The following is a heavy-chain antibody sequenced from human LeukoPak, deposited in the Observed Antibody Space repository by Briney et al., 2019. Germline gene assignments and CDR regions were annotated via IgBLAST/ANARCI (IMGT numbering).Heavy chain of an antibody. J-gene: IGHJ4*02. D-gene: IGHD3-22*01. V-gene: IGHV3-23*01. CDR2: ISGSGGST. CDR1: GFTFSSYA. Sequence: GGSLRLSCAASGFTFSSYAMRWVRQAPGKGLEWVSAISGSGGSTYYADSVKGRFTISRDNSKNTLYLQMNSLRDEDTAVYYCARDIAPYYYDSSGTFDYWGQGTLVTVSS. CDR3: ARDIAPYYYDSSGTFDY.